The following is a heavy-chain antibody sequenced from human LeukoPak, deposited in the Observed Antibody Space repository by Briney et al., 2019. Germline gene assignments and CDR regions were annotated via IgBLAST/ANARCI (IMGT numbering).Heavy chain of an antibody. D-gene: IGHD4-17*01. Sequence: GGSLRLSCAASGFTFDDYAMHWVRQAPGKGLEWVSLISWDGGSTYYADSVKGRFTISRDNSKNSLYLQMNSLRAEDTALYYCAKDIYPDYGDYKVHAFDIWGQGTMVTVSS. CDR3: AKDIYPDYGDYKVHAFDI. CDR1: GFTFDDYA. V-gene: IGHV3-43D*03. J-gene: IGHJ3*02. CDR2: ISWDGGST.